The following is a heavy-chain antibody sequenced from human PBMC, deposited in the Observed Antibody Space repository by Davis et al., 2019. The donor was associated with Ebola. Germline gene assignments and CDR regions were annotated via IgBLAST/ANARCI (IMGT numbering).Heavy chain of an antibody. J-gene: IGHJ4*02. D-gene: IGHD3-22*01. CDR3: TTLIDF. CDR2: IRGKSKNYAT. CDR1: GFSFSGAA. Sequence: GSLKLSCVASGFSFSGAAMHWVRQAPGKGLEWVGRIRGKSKNYATAYAESVKGRFVISRDDGKSTAYLQMHGLKSEDAAMYFCTTLIDFWGQGTLVTVSS. V-gene: IGHV3-73*01.